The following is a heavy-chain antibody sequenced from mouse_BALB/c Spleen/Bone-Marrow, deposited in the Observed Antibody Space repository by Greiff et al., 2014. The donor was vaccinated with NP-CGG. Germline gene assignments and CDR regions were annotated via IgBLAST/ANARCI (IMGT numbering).Heavy chain of an antibody. CDR3: ARNGYYGWIAY. D-gene: IGHD2-3*01. CDR2: INPDSGTI. CDR1: GFDFSRYW. V-gene: IGHV4-1*02. Sequence: VQLQQSGGGLVQPGGSLKLSCAASGFDFSRYWMTWVRRAPGKGLEWIGEINPDSGTINYTPSLKDKFIISRNNAKNTLYLQMSKVRSEDTALYYCARNGYYGWIAYWGQGTLVTVSA. J-gene: IGHJ3*01.